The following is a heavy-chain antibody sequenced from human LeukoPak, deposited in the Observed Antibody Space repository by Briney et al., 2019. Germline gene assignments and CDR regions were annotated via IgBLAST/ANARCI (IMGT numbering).Heavy chain of an antibody. Sequence: ASVKVSCKASGYTFTSYYMHWVRQAPGQGLEWMGRINPNSGGTNYAQKFQGRVTMTRDTSISTAYMELSRLRSDDTAVYYCARRVVGASGGFFDYWGQGTLVTVSS. CDR1: GYTFTSYY. CDR3: ARRVVGASGGFFDY. D-gene: IGHD1-26*01. CDR2: INPNSGGT. V-gene: IGHV1-2*06. J-gene: IGHJ4*02.